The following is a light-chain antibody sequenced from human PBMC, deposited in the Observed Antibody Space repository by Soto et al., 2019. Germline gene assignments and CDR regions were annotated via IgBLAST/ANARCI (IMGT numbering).Light chain of an antibody. CDR1: QGISSW. CDR3: QQANSFPWT. J-gene: IGKJ1*01. Sequence: DIQMTQSPSSVSASVGDRVTMTCRASQGISSWLVWYQQKPGKAPKLLIYAASSLQSGVPSRFSGSRSGTDFTLTISGLQPEDLATYYCQQANSFPWTFGQGTKVEIK. CDR2: AAS. V-gene: IGKV1-12*01.